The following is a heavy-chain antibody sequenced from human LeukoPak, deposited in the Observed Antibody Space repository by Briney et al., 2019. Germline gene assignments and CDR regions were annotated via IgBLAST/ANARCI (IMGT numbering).Heavy chain of an antibody. CDR2: IYSGGST. V-gene: IGHV3-53*01. D-gene: IGHD3-10*01. CDR1: GFTVSSNY. CDR3: ARRPSGRDYYYGMDV. J-gene: IGHJ6*02. Sequence: GGSLRLSCAASGFTVSSNYMSWVRQAPGKGLEWVSVIYSGGSTYYADSVKGRFTISRDNSKNTLYLQMNSLRAEDTAVYYCARRPSGRDYYYGMDVRGQGTTVTVSS.